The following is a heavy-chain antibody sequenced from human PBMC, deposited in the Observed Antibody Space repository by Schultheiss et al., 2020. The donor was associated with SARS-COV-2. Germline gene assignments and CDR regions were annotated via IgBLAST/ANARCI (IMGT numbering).Heavy chain of an antibody. Sequence: GSLRLSCAASGFSFRSYEVNWVRQTPGKGLEWVGDVSHGGNTNYNPSLKSRLFISVDTSKKQFSLRLTSVTAADTAIYFCARGLGEFDYWSGYSTQKDFEYFGMDVWGQVTTVTVSS. J-gene: IGHJ6*02. V-gene: IGHV4-34*01. CDR3: ARGLGEFDYWSGYSTQKDFEYFGMDV. CDR2: VSHGGNT. CDR1: GFSFRSYE. D-gene: IGHD3-3*01.